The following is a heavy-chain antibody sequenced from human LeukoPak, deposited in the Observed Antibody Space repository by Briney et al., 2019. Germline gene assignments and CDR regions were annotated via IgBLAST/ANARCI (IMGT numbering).Heavy chain of an antibody. CDR1: GGSISSSSYY. J-gene: IGHJ5*02. CDR3: ARDGGALSSIAFAP. D-gene: IGHD3-16*01. Sequence: PSETLSLTCTVSGGSISSSSYYWGWIRQPPGKGLEWVGSIYYSATTYYNPSLKSRVTISVHTSKNQFSLKLSSAPAPDTAVYYCARDGGALSSIAFAPWGQGTLVTVSS. V-gene: IGHV4-39*07. CDR2: IYYSATT.